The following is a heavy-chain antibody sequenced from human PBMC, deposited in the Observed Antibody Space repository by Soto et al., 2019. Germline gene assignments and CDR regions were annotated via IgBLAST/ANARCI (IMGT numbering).Heavy chain of an antibody. CDR2: ITNTGGST. CDR3: AKAGYGSGSYYTLSFDY. CDR1: WFTFYSDS. Sequence: GGSLRLSCASPWFTFYSDSVSWVPQAPGEGLECVSSITNTGGSTYYADSVKGRFTISRDNSKNTVYLQMNSLRVEDTAVYYCAKAGYGSGSYYTLSFDYWGQGSLVTVSS. J-gene: IGHJ4*02. V-gene: IGHV3-23*01. D-gene: IGHD3-10*01.